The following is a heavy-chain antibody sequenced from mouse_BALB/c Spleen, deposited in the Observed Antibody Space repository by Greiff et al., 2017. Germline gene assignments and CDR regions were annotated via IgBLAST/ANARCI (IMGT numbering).Heavy chain of an antibody. D-gene: IGHD2-1*01. CDR1: GYTFTDYY. CDR3: ARLLSGGGAY. V-gene: IGHV1-77*01. J-gene: IGHJ3*01. Sequence: VKLVESGAELARPGASVKLSCKASGYTFTDYYINWVKQRTGQGLEWIGEIYPGSGNTYYNEKFKGKATLTADKSSSTAYMQLSSLTSEDSAVYFCARLLSGGGAYWGQGTLVTVSA. CDR2: IYPGSGNT.